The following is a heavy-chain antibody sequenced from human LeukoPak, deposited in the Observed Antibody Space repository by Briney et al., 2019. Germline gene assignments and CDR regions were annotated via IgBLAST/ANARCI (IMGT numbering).Heavy chain of an antibody. D-gene: IGHD6-19*01. Sequence: GGSLRLSCAASGFTFSSYWMHWVRQAPGKGLVWVSRINSDGSSTSYADSVKGRFTISRDNAKNTLYLQVNSLRAEDTAIYYCARDLGSYTSGWYMGFDYWGQGTLVTVSS. CDR2: INSDGSST. CDR1: GFTFSSYW. J-gene: IGHJ4*02. CDR3: ARDLGSYTSGWYMGFDY. V-gene: IGHV3-74*01.